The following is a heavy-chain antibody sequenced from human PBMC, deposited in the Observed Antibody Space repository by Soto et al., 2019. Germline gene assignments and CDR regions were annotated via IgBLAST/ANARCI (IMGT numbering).Heavy chain of an antibody. CDR1: GGTFNTYS. CDR3: ARRGHCTSTICYTPLLCYDAMDV. CDR2: IIPFFGTS. J-gene: IGHJ6*02. D-gene: IGHD2-2*02. Sequence: QVQLEQSGAEVKNPGSSVKVSCKASGGTFNTYSISWVRQAPGQGLEWMGGIIPFFGTSNYAQKFQGRVRITADESTSTAYMELRSLRAEDTAVYYCARRGHCTSTICYTPLLCYDAMDVWGQGTTVTVSS. V-gene: IGHV1-69*01.